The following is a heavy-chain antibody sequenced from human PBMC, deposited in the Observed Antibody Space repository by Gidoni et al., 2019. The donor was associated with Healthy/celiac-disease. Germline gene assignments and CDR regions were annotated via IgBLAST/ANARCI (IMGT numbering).Heavy chain of an antibody. J-gene: IGHJ4*02. D-gene: IGHD2-15*01. Sequence: ESGGGLVQPGRSLRPSCAASGFTFDDYAIHWVRQAPGKGLEWVSGISWNSGSIGYADSVKGRFTISRDKAKNTLYLQMNSLRAEDTALYYCAKGEGDCSGGRCHDKKFDYWGQGTLVTVSS. CDR1: GFTFDDYA. CDR2: ISWNSGSI. V-gene: IGHV3-9*01. CDR3: AKGEGDCSGGRCHDKKFDY.